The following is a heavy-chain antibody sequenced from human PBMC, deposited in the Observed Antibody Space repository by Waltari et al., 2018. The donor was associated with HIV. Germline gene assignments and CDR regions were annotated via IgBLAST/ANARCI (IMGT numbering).Heavy chain of an antibody. Sequence: QVQLVESGGGVVQPGRSLRLSCAASGFTFSSYGMHWVRQAPGKGLELVAVISYDVSNKYYADSVKGRFTISRDNSKNTLYLQMNSLRAEDTAVYYCANIYSSGLYFDYWGQGTLVTVSS. J-gene: IGHJ4*02. CDR3: ANIYSSGLYFDY. CDR2: ISYDVSNK. V-gene: IGHV3-30*18. CDR1: GFTFSSYG. D-gene: IGHD6-19*01.